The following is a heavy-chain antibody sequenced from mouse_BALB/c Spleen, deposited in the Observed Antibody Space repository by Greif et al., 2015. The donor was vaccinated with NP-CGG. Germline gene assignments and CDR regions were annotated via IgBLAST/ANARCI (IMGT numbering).Heavy chain of an antibody. J-gene: IGHJ4*01. Sequence: EVQLQQSGPELVQPGASVKLSCKASGYTFTSYVMHWVKQKPGQGLKWIGYINPYNDGTKYNEKFKGKATLTSDKSSSTTYMELSRRTSEYSAVYYCAGITTVVDCYAMDYWGQGTSVTVAA. CDR1: GYTFTSYV. D-gene: IGHD1-1*01. V-gene: IGHV1-14*01. CDR2: INPYNDGT. CDR3: AGITTVVDCYAMDY.